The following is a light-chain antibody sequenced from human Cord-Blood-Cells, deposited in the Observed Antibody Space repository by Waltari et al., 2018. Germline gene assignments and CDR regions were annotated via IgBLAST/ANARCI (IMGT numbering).Light chain of an antibody. CDR3: QQSYSAPQT. CDR2: AAS. Sequence: DIQMTQSPSSLSASVGDRVTITCRASQSINSYLNWYQQKPGKAPKLLIYAASSLQSAVPSRFSGSGAGTDFTLNISSLQPEDFATYYCQQSYSAPQTFGQGTKVEIK. J-gene: IGKJ1*01. CDR1: QSINSY. V-gene: IGKV1-39*01.